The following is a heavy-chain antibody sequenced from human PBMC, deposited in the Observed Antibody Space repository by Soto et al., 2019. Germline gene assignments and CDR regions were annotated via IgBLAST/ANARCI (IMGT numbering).Heavy chain of an antibody. Sequence: SETLSLTCAVYGGSFSGYYWSWIRQPPGKGLEWIGEINHSGSTNYNPSLKSRVTISVDTSKNQFSLKLSSVTAADTAVYYCARGGYDYVWGSYRRFDYWGQGTLVTVS. D-gene: IGHD3-16*02. V-gene: IGHV4-34*01. CDR3: ARGGYDYVWGSYRRFDY. J-gene: IGHJ4*02. CDR1: GGSFSGYY. CDR2: INHSGST.